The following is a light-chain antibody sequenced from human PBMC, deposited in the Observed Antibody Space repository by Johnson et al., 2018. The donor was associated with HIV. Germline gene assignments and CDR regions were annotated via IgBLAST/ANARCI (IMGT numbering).Light chain of an antibody. Sequence: QSVLTQPPSVSAAPGQKVTISCSGSSSDIGNNDVSWYQQLPGTAPKVLIYDNNKRPSGIPDRFSGSTSGTSATLGITGLQTGDEADYYCGTWDSSLSAYAFGTGTKVTVL. CDR3: GTWDSSLSAYA. V-gene: IGLV1-51*01. J-gene: IGLJ1*01. CDR2: DNN. CDR1: SSDIGNND.